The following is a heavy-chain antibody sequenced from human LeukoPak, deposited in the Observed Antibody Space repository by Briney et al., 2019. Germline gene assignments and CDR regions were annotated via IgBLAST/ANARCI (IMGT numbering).Heavy chain of an antibody. D-gene: IGHD3-9*01. Sequence: AGGSLRLSCAASGFTFSSYSMNWVRQGPGKGLEWDSYISSSSSTIYYADSVKGRFTISRDNAKNSLYLQMNSLRAEDTAVYYCARDPRVKSKYDILSYYYYYYMDVWGKGTTVTVSS. J-gene: IGHJ6*03. CDR3: ARDPRVKSKYDILSYYYYYYMDV. CDR2: ISSSSSTI. CDR1: GFTFSSYS. V-gene: IGHV3-48*01.